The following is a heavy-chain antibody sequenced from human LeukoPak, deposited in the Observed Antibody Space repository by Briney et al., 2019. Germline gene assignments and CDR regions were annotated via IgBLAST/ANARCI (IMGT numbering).Heavy chain of an antibody. Sequence: GGSLRLSCAASGFTFSSYGMHGVRQAPGKGLEWVSVISYDGSKKYYANSVMGRFTISRDNSKNTLYLQMNSLRAVDTGVYYCAKEACGGRCYFDYFDYWGQGTLVTVSS. CDR3: AKEACGGRCYFDYFDY. V-gene: IGHV3-30*18. CDR2: ISYDGSKK. CDR1: GFTFSSYG. J-gene: IGHJ4*02. D-gene: IGHD2-15*01.